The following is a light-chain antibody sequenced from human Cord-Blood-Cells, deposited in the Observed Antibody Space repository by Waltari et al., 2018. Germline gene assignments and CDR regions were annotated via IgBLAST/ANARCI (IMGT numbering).Light chain of an antibody. CDR1: SSDVGSYNL. Sequence: QSALTQPASVSVSPGQSITISCTGTSSDVGSYNLVSWYQQHPGKAPKLMIYEGSKRPSGVSNRSSGSKSGNTASLTISGLQAEDEADYYCCSYAGSSTYVFGTGTKVTVL. V-gene: IGLV2-23*01. J-gene: IGLJ1*01. CDR3: CSYAGSSTYV. CDR2: EGS.